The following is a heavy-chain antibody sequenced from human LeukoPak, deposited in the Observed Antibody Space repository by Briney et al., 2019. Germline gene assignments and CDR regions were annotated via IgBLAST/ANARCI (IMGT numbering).Heavy chain of an antibody. CDR1: GGSISSSSTY. D-gene: IGHD5-18*01. CDR3: VSPRGFSYGYFDY. Sequence: SETLSLTCTVSGGSISSSSTYWGWIRQPPGKGLEWIGSIYYSKNTYYNPSLKSRVTISADTSENQFSLTPGSVSATDTAVYYCVSPRGFSYGYFDYWGQGTLVTVSS. V-gene: IGHV4-39*01. J-gene: IGHJ4*02. CDR2: IYYSKNT.